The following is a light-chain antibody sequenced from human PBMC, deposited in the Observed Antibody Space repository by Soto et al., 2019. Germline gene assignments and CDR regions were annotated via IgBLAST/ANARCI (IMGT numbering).Light chain of an antibody. Sequence: IVLTQSPATLSLSPGERATLSCRASQSVSSSYLAWYQQKLGQPPRLLIYGASSRATGIPDRFSGSGSGTDFTLTISRLEPEDFAVFYCQHYDSLPITFGQGTRLEIK. J-gene: IGKJ5*01. CDR1: QSVSSSY. CDR2: GAS. V-gene: IGKV3-20*01. CDR3: QHYDSLPIT.